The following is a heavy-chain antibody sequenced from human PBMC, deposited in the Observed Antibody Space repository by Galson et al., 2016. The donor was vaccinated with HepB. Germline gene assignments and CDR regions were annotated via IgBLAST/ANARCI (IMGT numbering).Heavy chain of an antibody. Sequence: SLRLSCAAAGFTFSNYWMSWVRQAPGKGLEWVANIKDDGSEKYYVDSVKGRFTISRDNAENSLYLQMNSLRAEDTAVYYCARENVITKVRGLIAAYGMDVWGQGTTVTVSS. J-gene: IGHJ6*02. CDR2: IKDDGSEK. CDR3: ARENVITKVRGLIAAYGMDV. CDR1: GFTFSNYW. V-gene: IGHV3-7*05. D-gene: IGHD3-10*01.